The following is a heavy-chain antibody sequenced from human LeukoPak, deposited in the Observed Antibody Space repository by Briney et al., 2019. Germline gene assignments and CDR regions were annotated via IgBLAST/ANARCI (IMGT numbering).Heavy chain of an antibody. V-gene: IGHV1-8*01. Sequence: GASVKVSCKASGYTFTSYDINWVRQATGQGLEWMGWMNPNSGNTGYAQKFQGRVTVTRNTSISIAYMELSSLRSEDTAVYYCARDTYYYGSGSYYIDYWGQGTLVTVSS. CDR1: GYTFTSYD. CDR2: MNPNSGNT. J-gene: IGHJ4*02. D-gene: IGHD3-10*01. CDR3: ARDTYYYGSGSYYIDY.